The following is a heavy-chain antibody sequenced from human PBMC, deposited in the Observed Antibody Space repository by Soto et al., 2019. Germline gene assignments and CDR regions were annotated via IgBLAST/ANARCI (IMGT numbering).Heavy chain of an antibody. J-gene: IGHJ5*01. CDR3: ARVGVAYCGGACYSDS. V-gene: IGHV3-23*01. D-gene: IGHD2-21*02. CDR2: ISGSGDVT. Sequence: EVQLLESGGGLIQLGGSLRLSCAASGFSFSSYGMSWVRQAPGKGLEWVSGISGSGDVTYDADSVKGRLTISRDNSKNTLYLQMSSVRREDSAIYFCARVGVAYCGGACYSDSWGQGVLVTVSS. CDR1: GFSFSSYG.